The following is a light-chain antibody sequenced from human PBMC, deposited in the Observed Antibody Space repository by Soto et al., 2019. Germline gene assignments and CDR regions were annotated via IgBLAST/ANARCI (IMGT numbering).Light chain of an antibody. J-gene: IGKJ1*01. V-gene: IGKV3-20*01. CDR1: QSVTNS. CDR2: DAS. Sequence: EIVLTQSPATLSLSPGERATLSCRASQSVTNSLAWYQQKPGQAPRLLVYDASNRATGIPTRFSGSGSGTDFTLTISRLEPEDFAVYYCQQYGSSPQTFGQGTKVEIK. CDR3: QQYGSSPQT.